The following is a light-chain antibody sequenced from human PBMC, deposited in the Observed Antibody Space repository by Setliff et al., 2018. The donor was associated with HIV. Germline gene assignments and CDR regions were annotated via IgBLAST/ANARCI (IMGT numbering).Light chain of an antibody. Sequence: QSALTQPPSASGSPGQSVTISCTGTSRDVGGYNYVSWYQQHPGKAPKLMIYEVSTRPSGVPDRFSGSKSGTSASLAITGLQAGDEADYYCQSYDTSLSGRSVFGAGTKVTVL. V-gene: IGLV2-8*01. J-gene: IGLJ1*01. CDR2: EVS. CDR3: QSYDTSLSGRSV. CDR1: SRDVGGYNY.